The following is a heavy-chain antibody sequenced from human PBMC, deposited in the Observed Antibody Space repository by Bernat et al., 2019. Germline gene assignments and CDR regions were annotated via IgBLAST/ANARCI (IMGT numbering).Heavy chain of an antibody. CDR2: ISYDGSNK. Sequence: VQLVESGGDLVQPGWSLRLSCAASGFTFSSYAMHWVRQAPGKGLEWVAVISYDGSNKYYADSVNGRFTISRDNSKNTLYLQMNSLRAEDTAVYYCARGSHRPTWIQDYYYGMDVWGQGTTVTVSS. CDR3: ARGSHRPTWIQDYYYGMDV. J-gene: IGHJ6*02. V-gene: IGHV3-30-3*01. CDR1: GFTFSSYA. D-gene: IGHD5-18*01.